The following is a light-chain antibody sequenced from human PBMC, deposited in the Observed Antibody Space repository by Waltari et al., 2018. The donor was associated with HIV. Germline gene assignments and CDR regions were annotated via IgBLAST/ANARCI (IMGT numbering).Light chain of an antibody. CDR1: NSNIGAGYD. J-gene: IGLJ2*01. Sequence: QSVLTQPPSVSGAPGQRVTISCTGSNSNIGAGYDAHWYQQLPGSAPKLLMFDNRKRPSGVPDRFSGSKSGTSASLVITGLQAADEVVYYCQSYDNSLSNVVFGGGTKLIVL. CDR2: DNR. CDR3: QSYDNSLSNVV. V-gene: IGLV1-40*01.